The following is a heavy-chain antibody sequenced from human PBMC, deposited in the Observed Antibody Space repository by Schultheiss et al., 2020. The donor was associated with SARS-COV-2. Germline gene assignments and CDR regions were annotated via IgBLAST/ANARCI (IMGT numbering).Heavy chain of an antibody. CDR3: ASSPGGYDSSGYGFDY. CDR2: INRSGST. Sequence: SETLSLTCAVYGGSFSGYYWSWIRQPPGKGLEWIGEINRSGSTNYNPSLKSRVTVSVDTSKNQFSLKLSSVSAADTAVYYCASSPGGYDSSGYGFDYWGQGTLVTVSS. D-gene: IGHD3-22*01. V-gene: IGHV4-34*01. J-gene: IGHJ4*02. CDR1: GGSFSGYY.